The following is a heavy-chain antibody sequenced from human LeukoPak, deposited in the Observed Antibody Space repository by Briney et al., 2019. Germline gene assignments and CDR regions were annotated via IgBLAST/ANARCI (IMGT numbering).Heavy chain of an antibody. Sequence: SETLSLTCTVSGGSISSSSYYWGWIRQPPGKGLEWIGSIYYSGSTYYNPSLKSRVTISVDTSKNQFSLKLSSVTAADTAVYYCARGWKLDPWGQGTLVTVSS. V-gene: IGHV4-39*07. CDR1: GGSISSSSYY. CDR3: ARGWKLDP. D-gene: IGHD2-15*01. CDR2: IYYSGST. J-gene: IGHJ5*02.